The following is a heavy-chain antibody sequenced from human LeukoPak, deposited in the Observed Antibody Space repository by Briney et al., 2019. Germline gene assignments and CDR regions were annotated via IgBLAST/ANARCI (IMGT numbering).Heavy chain of an antibody. V-gene: IGHV4-34*01. CDR3: ARAVLGVRSGRSGWNY. J-gene: IGHJ4*02. Sequence: SETLSLTCAVYGGSFSGYYWSWIRQPPGKGLEWIGEINHSGSTNYNPSLKSRVTISVDTSKNQFSLKLSSVTAADTAVYYCARAVLGVRSGRSGWNYWGQGTLVTVSS. CDR1: GGSFSGYY. CDR2: INHSGST. D-gene: IGHD6-19*01.